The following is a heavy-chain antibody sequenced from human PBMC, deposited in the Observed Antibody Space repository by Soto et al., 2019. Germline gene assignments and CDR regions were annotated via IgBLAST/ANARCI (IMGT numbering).Heavy chain of an antibody. CDR3: AIEYSSSPPYYPIGY. D-gene: IGHD6-6*01. V-gene: IGHV1-69*01. Sequence: QVQLVQSGAEVKKPGSSVKVSCKASGGTFSSYSISWVRQAHGQGLEWMGGIIPIFGTANYAQKFPGRVTINADESTSTAYMELSSLRSEDTAVYYCAIEYSSSPPYYPIGYWGQGTLVTVSS. CDR2: IIPIFGTA. CDR1: GGTFSSYS. J-gene: IGHJ4*02.